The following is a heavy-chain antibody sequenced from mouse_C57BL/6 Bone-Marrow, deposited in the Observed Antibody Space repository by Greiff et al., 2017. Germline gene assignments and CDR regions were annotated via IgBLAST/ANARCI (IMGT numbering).Heavy chain of an antibody. D-gene: IGHD1-1*01. J-gene: IGHJ2*01. CDR2: IYPGSGNT. V-gene: IGHV1-76*01. Sequence: VNVVESGAELVRPGASVKLSCTASGFTFTDYYINWVQQRPGQGLEWIARIYPGSGNTYYNEKLKGKATLTAEKSSSTAYMQLSSLTSEDSTVYFCARGYYGSSFYFDYWGQGTTLTVSS. CDR1: GFTFTDYY. CDR3: ARGYYGSSFYFDY.